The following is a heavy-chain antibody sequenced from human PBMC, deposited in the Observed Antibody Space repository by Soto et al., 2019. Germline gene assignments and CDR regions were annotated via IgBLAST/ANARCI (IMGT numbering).Heavy chain of an antibody. CDR3: AASIFYYGMDV. V-gene: IGHV5-51*01. CDR2: IYPGDSDT. CDR1: WYTFKKYL. Sequence: GESLKVFRKGSWYTFKKYLVGLVRQMPGKGLEWMGIIYPGDSDTKYNPSFQGQVTISADKSITTTYLQWSSLKASDTAIYYCAASIFYYGMDVWGQGTTVTVSS. J-gene: IGHJ6*02.